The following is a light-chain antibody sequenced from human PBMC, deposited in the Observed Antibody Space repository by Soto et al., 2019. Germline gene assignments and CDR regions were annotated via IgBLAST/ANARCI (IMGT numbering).Light chain of an antibody. Sequence: AIQMTQSPSSLSASVGDRVNITCRASQGIRNDLGWYQQKPGKAPNLLIYAAFSLQSGVPSRFSGSGSGTDFTLTISSLQPEDFATYYCLQDYSYPRTFGQGTKVEIK. V-gene: IGKV1-6*01. J-gene: IGKJ1*01. CDR2: AAF. CDR1: QGIRND. CDR3: LQDYSYPRT.